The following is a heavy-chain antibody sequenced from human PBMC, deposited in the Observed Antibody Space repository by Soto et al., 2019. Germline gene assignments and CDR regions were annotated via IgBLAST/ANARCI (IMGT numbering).Heavy chain of an antibody. CDR2: IKSKTDGGTT. CDR3: TTDLGIVVVPGRFDP. Sequence: EVQLVESGGGLVKPGGALRLSCAASGFTFSNAWMSWVLQAPGKGLEWVGRIKSKTDGGTTDYAAPVKGRFTISRDDSKNTLYLQMNSLKTEDTAVYYCTTDLGIVVVPGRFDPWGQGTLVTVSS. J-gene: IGHJ5*02. D-gene: IGHD2-2*01. CDR1: GFTFSNAW. V-gene: IGHV3-15*01.